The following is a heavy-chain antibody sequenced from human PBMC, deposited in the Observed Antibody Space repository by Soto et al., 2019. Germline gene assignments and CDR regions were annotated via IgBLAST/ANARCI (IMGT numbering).Heavy chain of an antibody. CDR2: TYWDDDK. CDR1: GLSLSTIGEG. CDR3: VQSRCGGDCLQSYSSHSYYGLDV. J-gene: IGHJ6*02. Sequence: QITLKESGPTLVKPTQTLTLTCTFSGLSLSTIGEGVGWIRQPPGKALEWLALTYWDDDKRYSPSLKSRLTITKDTSKNQVVLTMTNMDPVDTATYYCVQSRCGGDCLQSYSSHSYYGLDVWGQGTTVTVSS. D-gene: IGHD2-21*02. V-gene: IGHV2-5*02.